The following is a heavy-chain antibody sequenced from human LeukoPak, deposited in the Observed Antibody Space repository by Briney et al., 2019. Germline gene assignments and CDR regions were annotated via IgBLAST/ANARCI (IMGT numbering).Heavy chain of an antibody. CDR2: ISYDGSNK. J-gene: IGHJ6*02. Sequence: GGSLRLSCAASGFTFSSYGMHWVRQAPGKGLEWVAVISYDGSNKYYADSVKGRFTISRDNSKNTLYLQMNSLRAEDTAIYYCAKDLDGDYGGQSLDVWGQGTTVTVSS. CDR3: AKDLDGDYGGQSLDV. D-gene: IGHD4-17*01. CDR1: GFTFSSYG. V-gene: IGHV3-30*18.